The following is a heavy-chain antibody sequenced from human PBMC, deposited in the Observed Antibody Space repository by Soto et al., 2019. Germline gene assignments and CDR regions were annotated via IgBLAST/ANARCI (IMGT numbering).Heavy chain of an antibody. CDR3: ARILFGSVVPAATYNWFDP. CDR1: GYSFTSYW. V-gene: IGHV5-51*01. CDR2: IYPGDSDT. Sequence: GESLKISCKGSGYSFTSYWIGWVRQMPGKGLEWMGIIYPGDSDTRYSPSFQGQVTISADKSISTAYLQWSSLKASDTAMYYCARILFGSVVPAATYNWFDPWGQGTLVTVSS. J-gene: IGHJ5*02. D-gene: IGHD2-2*01.